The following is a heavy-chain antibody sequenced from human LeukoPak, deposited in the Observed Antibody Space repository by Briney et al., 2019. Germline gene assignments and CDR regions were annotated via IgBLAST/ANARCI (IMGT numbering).Heavy chain of an antibody. D-gene: IGHD3-22*01. Sequence: GGSLRLSCAASGFTFDGYAMHWVRQAPGKGPEWVSGISWNSGSIGYADSVKGRFTISRDNAKNSLYLQMNSLRAEDTALYYCAKEANLTYYYDSSGFCDWGQGTLVTVSS. J-gene: IGHJ4*02. V-gene: IGHV3-9*01. CDR3: AKEANLTYYYDSSGFCD. CDR2: ISWNSGSI. CDR1: GFTFDGYA.